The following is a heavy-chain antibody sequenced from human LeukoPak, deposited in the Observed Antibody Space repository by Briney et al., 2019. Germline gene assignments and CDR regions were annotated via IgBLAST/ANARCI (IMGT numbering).Heavy chain of an antibody. Sequence: WASVKVSCKVSGYTLTELSMHWVRQAPGKGLEWMGGFDPEDGETIYAQKFQGRVTMTEDTSTDAAYMELSSLRSEDTAVYYCATATQGLEYFDYWGQGTLVTVSS. CDR1: GYTLTELS. J-gene: IGHJ4*02. CDR3: ATATQGLEYFDY. D-gene: IGHD3-3*01. V-gene: IGHV1-24*01. CDR2: FDPEDGET.